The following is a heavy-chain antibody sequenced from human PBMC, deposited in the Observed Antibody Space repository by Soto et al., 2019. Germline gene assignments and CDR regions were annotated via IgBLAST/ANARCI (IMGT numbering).Heavy chain of an antibody. D-gene: IGHD2-15*01. Sequence: SETLSLTCSVSGGSISSSSYYWGWIRQPPGKGLEWIGSIYYSGSPYYNPSLKSRVTISVDTSKNQFSLKLSSVTAADTAVYYCARYCSGGSRSAGGMDVWGQGTTVTVSS. V-gene: IGHV4-39*01. J-gene: IGHJ6*02. CDR2: IYYSGSP. CDR3: ARYCSGGSRSAGGMDV. CDR1: GGSISSSSYY.